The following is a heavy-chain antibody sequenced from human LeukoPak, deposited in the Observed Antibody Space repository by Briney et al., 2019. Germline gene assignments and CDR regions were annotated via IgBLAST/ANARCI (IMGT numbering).Heavy chain of an antibody. V-gene: IGHV3-23*01. CDR1: GFTFSSYA. J-gene: IGHJ4*02. CDR3: APVDRYCSGGSCSY. D-gene: IGHD2-15*01. CDR2: ISGSGGST. Sequence: GGSLRLSCAASGFTFSSYAMSWVRQAPGKGLEWVSAISGSGGSTYYADSVKGRFTISRDNSKNTLYLQMNSLRAEDTAAYYCAPVDRYCSGGSCSYWGQGTLVTVSS.